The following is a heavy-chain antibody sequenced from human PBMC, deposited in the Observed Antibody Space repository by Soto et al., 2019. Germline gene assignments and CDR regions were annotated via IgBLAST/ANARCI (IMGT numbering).Heavy chain of an antibody. V-gene: IGHV3-30*18. Sequence: GGSLRLSCAASGFTFSSYGMHWVRQAPGKGLEWVAVISYDGSNKYYADSVKGRFTISRDNSKNTLYLQMNSLRAEDTAVYYCAKSPLLGLYYDSSGYSDYWGQGTLVTVSS. CDR2: ISYDGSNK. J-gene: IGHJ4*02. CDR1: GFTFSSYG. D-gene: IGHD3-22*01. CDR3: AKSPLLGLYYDSSGYSDY.